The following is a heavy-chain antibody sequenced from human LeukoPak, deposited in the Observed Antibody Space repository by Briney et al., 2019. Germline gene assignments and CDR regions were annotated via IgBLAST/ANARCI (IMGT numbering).Heavy chain of an antibody. Sequence: GGSLRLSCAASGFTFSSYAMSWVRQAPGKGLEWVSAISGSGGSTYYADPVKGRFTISRDNSKNTLYLQMNSLRAEDTAVYYCAKVLNVVRRSRAGSGSYFDYWGQGTLVTVSS. CDR1: GFTFSSYA. CDR2: ISGSGGST. CDR3: AKVLNVVRRSRAGSGSYFDY. J-gene: IGHJ4*02. V-gene: IGHV3-23*01. D-gene: IGHD3-10*01.